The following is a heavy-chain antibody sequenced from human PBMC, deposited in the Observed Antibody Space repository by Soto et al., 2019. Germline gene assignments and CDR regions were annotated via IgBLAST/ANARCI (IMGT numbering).Heavy chain of an antibody. V-gene: IGHV3-48*03. CDR2: ISSSGSSI. CDR3: AADSGSYSGYSYYAMDV. D-gene: IGHD1-26*01. J-gene: IGHJ6*02. Sequence: GGSMKLACAASGLTFSSYEMNGVRQTPGKGLEWVSYISSSGSSISYADSVKGRFTITRDNAKNSLYLQMNSLRAEDTAVYYCAADSGSYSGYSYYAMDVWGQGTTLTVSS. CDR1: GLTFSSYE.